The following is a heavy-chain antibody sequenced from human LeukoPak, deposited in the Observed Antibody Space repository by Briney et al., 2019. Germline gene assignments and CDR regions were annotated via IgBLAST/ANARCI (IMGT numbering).Heavy chain of an antibody. CDR1: GFTFDDYA. Sequence: GGSLRLSCAASGFTFDDYAMHWVRQAPGKGLERVSGISWNSGSIGYADSVKGRFTISRDNAKNSLYLQMNSLRAEDTALYYCAKDKGSGISNWFDPWGQGTLVTVSS. CDR2: ISWNSGSI. CDR3: AKDKGSGISNWFDP. D-gene: IGHD2-15*01. J-gene: IGHJ5*02. V-gene: IGHV3-9*01.